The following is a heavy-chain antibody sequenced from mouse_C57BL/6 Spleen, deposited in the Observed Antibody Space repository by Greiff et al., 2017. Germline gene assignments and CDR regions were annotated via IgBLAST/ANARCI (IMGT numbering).Heavy chain of an antibody. V-gene: IGHV1-52*01. J-gene: IGHJ3*01. CDR3: ARGHYGSPFAY. CDR1: GYTFTSYW. D-gene: IGHD1-1*01. Sequence: QVQLQQPGAELVRPGSSVKLSCKASGYTFTSYWMHWVKQRPIQGLEWIGNIDPSDSETHYNQKFKDKATLTVDKSSSTAYMQLSSLTSEDSAVYYCARGHYGSPFAYWGQGTLVTVSA. CDR2: IDPSDSET.